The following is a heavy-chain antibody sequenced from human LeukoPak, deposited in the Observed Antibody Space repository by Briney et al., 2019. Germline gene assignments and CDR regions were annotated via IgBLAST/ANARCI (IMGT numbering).Heavy chain of an antibody. Sequence: GASVKVSCKASGGTFSSYAISWVRQAPGQGLEWMGGIIPIFGTANYAQKFQGRVTITADKSTSTAYMELSSLRSEDTAVYYCARGSAGEEASDYGMDVWGQGTTVTVSS. CDR3: ARGSAGEEASDYGMDV. V-gene: IGHV1-69*06. J-gene: IGHJ6*02. CDR1: GGTFSSYA. D-gene: IGHD3-16*01. CDR2: IIPIFGTA.